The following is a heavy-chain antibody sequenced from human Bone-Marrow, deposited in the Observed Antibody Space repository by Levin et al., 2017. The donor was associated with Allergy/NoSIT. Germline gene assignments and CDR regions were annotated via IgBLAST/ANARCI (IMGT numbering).Heavy chain of an antibody. J-gene: IGHJ4*02. V-gene: IGHV4-4*02. CDR1: GGSISTGNW. Sequence: SETLSLTCAVSGGSISTGNWWSWVRQPPGKGLEWIGEISHSGSTTYNPSLKSRVTISIDRSKNQFSLKLSSVTAADTAVYYCARGDLNIVVTGTGVFDYWGQGTLVIVSS. D-gene: IGHD6-19*01. CDR3: ARGDLNIVVTGTGVFDY. CDR2: ISHSGST.